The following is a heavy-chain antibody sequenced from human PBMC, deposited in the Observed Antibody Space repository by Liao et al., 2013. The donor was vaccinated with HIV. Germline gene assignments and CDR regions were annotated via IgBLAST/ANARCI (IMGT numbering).Heavy chain of an antibody. CDR2: INHSGST. Sequence: QVQLQQWGAGLLKPSETLSLTCAVYGGSFSGYYWSWIRQPPGKGLEWIGEINHSGSTNYNPSLKSRVTISVDTSKNQFSLKLSSVTAADTAVYYCARVHDSSGWIYYYYYYMDVWGKGTTVTVSS. CDR3: ARVHDSSGWIYYYYYYMDV. V-gene: IGHV4-34*01. J-gene: IGHJ6*03. CDR1: GGSFSGYY. D-gene: IGHD6-19*01.